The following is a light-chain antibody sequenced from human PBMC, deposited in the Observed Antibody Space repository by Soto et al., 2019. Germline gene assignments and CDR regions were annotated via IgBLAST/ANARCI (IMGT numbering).Light chain of an antibody. J-gene: IGKJ3*01. Sequence: DIQMTQSPSTLSASVGDRVTITCRASQSISSWFAWYQQKPGKAPKLLIYDASSLESGVPSRFSGSGSGTEFTLTISSLQPDDFATYYCQHGVTFGPGTKVDIK. CDR3: QHGVT. CDR2: DAS. CDR1: QSISSW. V-gene: IGKV1-5*01.